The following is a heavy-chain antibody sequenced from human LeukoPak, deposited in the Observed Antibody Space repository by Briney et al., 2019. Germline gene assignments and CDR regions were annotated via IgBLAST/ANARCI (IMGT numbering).Heavy chain of an antibody. Sequence: GGSLRLSCAAPGFTFSSYGMHWVRQAPGKGLEWVAVISYDGSNKYYADSVKGRFTISRDNSKNTLYLQMNSLRAEDTAVYYCAKDYYGSGRPFDIWGQGTMVTVSS. CDR1: GFTFSSYG. CDR3: AKDYYGSGRPFDI. V-gene: IGHV3-30*18. J-gene: IGHJ3*02. D-gene: IGHD3-10*01. CDR2: ISYDGSNK.